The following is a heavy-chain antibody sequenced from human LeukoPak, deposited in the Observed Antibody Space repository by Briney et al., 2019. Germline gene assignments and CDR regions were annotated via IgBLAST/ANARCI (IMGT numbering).Heavy chain of an antibody. CDR1: GGSFSGYY. D-gene: IGHD2-15*01. V-gene: IGHV4-34*01. Sequence: SETLSLTRAVYGGSFSGYYWSWIRQPPGKGLEWIGEINHSGSTNYNPSLKSRVTISVDTSKNQFSLKLSSVTAADTAVYYCARGQSGYCSGGSCLLDYWGQGTLVTVSS. J-gene: IGHJ4*02. CDR2: INHSGST. CDR3: ARGQSGYCSGGSCLLDY.